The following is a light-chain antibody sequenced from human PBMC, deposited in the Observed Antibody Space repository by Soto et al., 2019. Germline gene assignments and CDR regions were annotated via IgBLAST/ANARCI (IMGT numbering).Light chain of an antibody. CDR1: SSNIGNNY. J-gene: IGLJ3*02. CDR2: DNN. Sequence: QSVLTQPPSASGTPGQRVTISCSGSSSNIGNNYVSWYQHLPGTAPKLLIYDNNKRPSGIPDRFSGSKSGTSATLGITGLQTGDEADYYCGTWDSSLSAKVFGGGTKVTVL. V-gene: IGLV1-51*01. CDR3: GTWDSSLSAKV.